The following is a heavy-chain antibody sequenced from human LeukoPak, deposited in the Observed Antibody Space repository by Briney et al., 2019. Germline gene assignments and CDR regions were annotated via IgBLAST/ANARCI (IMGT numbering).Heavy chain of an antibody. V-gene: IGHV4-39*07. Sequence: SETLSLTCTVSGGSISSSSYYWGWLRQPPGKGLEWIGIIYYSGSTYFNRSLKSRVTISVDTSKNQFSLKLRSVTAADTAVYYCARDSHLGPTDSWGQGTLVTVSS. J-gene: IGHJ5*01. CDR3: ARDSHLGPTDS. CDR1: GGSISSSSYY. CDR2: IYYSGST.